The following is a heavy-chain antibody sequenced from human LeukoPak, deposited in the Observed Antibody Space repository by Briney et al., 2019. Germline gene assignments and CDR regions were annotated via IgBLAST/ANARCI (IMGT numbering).Heavy chain of an antibody. D-gene: IGHD7-27*01. J-gene: IGHJ4*02. CDR3: VRDLGHSRHYFEY. Sequence: GGSLRLSCAASGFIFKNYEMNWVRQAPGGGLEWVSSVSSSATTIYYTDSVKGRFTISRDNAKNSLNSLRAEDTAVYFCVRDLGHSRHYFEYWGQGALVTVSS. V-gene: IGHV3-48*03. CDR2: VSSSATTI. CDR1: GFIFKNYE.